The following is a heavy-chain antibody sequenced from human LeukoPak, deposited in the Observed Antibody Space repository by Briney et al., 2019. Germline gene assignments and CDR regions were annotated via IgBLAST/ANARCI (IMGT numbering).Heavy chain of an antibody. CDR2: ISGDGGST. CDR3: AKALSYGSGSYYYYYYGMDV. J-gene: IGHJ6*02. V-gene: IGHV3-43*02. Sequence: GGSLRLSRAASGFTFDDYAMHWVRQAPGKGLEWVSLISGDGGSTYYADSVKGRFTISRDNSKNSLYLQMNSLRTEDTALYYCAKALSYGSGSYYYYYYGMDVWGQGTTVTVSS. D-gene: IGHD3-10*01. CDR1: GFTFDDYA.